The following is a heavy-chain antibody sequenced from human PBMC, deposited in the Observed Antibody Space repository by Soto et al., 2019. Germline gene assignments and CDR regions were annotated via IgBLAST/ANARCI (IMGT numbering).Heavy chain of an antibody. Sequence: GESLKISCKGSGYSFTSYWIGWVRQMPGKGLEWMGIIYPGDSDTRYSPSFQGQVTISADKSISTAYLQWSSLKASDTAMYYCARQTSDIAAAGIFDYWGQGTLVTVSS. J-gene: IGHJ4*02. D-gene: IGHD6-13*01. CDR1: GYSFTSYW. CDR2: IYPGDSDT. V-gene: IGHV5-51*01. CDR3: ARQTSDIAAAGIFDY.